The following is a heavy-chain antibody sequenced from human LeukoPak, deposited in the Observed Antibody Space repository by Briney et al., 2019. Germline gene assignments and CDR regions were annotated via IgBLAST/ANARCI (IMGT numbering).Heavy chain of an antibody. CDR1: GFTFSSYW. J-gene: IGHJ6*03. CDR2: IKQDGSEK. Sequence: GGSLRLSCAASGFTFSSYWMSWVRQAPGKGLEWVANIKQDGSEKYYVDSVKGRFTISRDNAKNSLYLQMNSLRAEDTAVYYCARIGVDTGMVMSNYYYYYYMDVWGKGTTVTVSS. V-gene: IGHV3-7*01. CDR3: ARIGVDTGMVMSNYYYYYYMDV. D-gene: IGHD5-18*01.